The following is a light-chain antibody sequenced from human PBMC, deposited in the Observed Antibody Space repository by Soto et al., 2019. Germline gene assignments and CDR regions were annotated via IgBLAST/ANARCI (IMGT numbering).Light chain of an antibody. J-gene: IGKJ3*01. Sequence: DIQMTQSPSSLSASVGDRVTITCRASQSISSYLNWYQQKPGKAPKLLIYAASSLQSGVPSRFSGSGSGTDFALTISSLQPEDFATYYCQQSYSTPPLGPGTKVDIK. CDR3: QQSYSTPP. CDR1: QSISSY. CDR2: AAS. V-gene: IGKV1-39*01.